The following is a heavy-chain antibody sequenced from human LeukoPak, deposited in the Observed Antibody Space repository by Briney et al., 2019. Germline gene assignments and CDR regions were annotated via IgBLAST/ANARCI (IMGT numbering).Heavy chain of an antibody. V-gene: IGHV4-4*03. Sequence: PETLSLTCAVSGGSISSSNWWSWVRQPPGKGLEWIGEIYHSGSTNYNPSLKSRVTISVDKSKNQFSLKLSSVTAADTAVYYCARKGWTDTTNWFDPWGQGTLVTVSS. CDR3: ARKGWTDTTNWFDP. J-gene: IGHJ5*02. D-gene: IGHD1-1*01. CDR1: GGSISSSNW. CDR2: IYHSGST.